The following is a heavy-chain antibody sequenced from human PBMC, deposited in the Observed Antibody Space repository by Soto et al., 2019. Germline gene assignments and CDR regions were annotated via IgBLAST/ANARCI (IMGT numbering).Heavy chain of an antibody. CDR1: GFTFSSYA. CDR2: ISGSGGST. CDR3: SKDSEATYYYDSSGYYLSAPDY. V-gene: IGHV3-23*01. J-gene: IGHJ4*02. Sequence: GGSLRLSCAASGFTFSSYAMSWVRQAPGKGLEWVSAISGSGGSTYYADSVKGRFTISRDNSKNTLYLQMNSLRAEDTAVYYCSKDSEATYYYDSSGYYLSAPDYWGQGTLVTVS. D-gene: IGHD3-22*01.